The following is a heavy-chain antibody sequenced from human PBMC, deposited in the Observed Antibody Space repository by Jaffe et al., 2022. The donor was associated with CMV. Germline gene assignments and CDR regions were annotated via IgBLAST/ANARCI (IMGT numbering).Heavy chain of an antibody. CDR2: IRSKAYGGTT. J-gene: IGHJ6*02. V-gene: IGHV3-49*05. CDR3: TMPAYYDILTGYPLGYYYYGMDV. Sequence: EVQLVESGGGLVKPGRSLRLSCTASGFTFGDYAMSWFRQAPGKGLEWVGFIRSKAYGGTTEYAASVKGRFTISRDDSKSIAYLQMNSLKTEDTAVYYCTMPAYYDILTGYPLGYYYYGMDVWGQGTTVTVSS. CDR1: GFTFGDYA. D-gene: IGHD3-9*01.